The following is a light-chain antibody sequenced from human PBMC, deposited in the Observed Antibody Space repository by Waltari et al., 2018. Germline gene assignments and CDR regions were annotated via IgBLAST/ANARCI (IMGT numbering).Light chain of an antibody. CDR2: EDD. J-gene: IGLJ3*02. CDR1: SGSIAGKY. Sequence: NFMLTQPHSVSESPGKTVTISCTVASGSIAGKYVQWYQQRPGSAPTTVIYEDDQRPSGVPDRFSGSIDRSSNSASLTISGLKTDDEADYYWQSSDTSARWVVGGGTRLTVL. CDR3: QSSDTSARWV. V-gene: IGLV6-57*02.